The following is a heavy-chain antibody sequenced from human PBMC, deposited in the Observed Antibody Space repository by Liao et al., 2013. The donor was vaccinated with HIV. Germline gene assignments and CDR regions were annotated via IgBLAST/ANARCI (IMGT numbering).Heavy chain of an antibody. CDR1: GGSFSGYY. Sequence: QVQLQQWGAGLLKPSETLSLTCAVYGGSFSGYYWSWIRQPPGKGLEWIGEINHSGSTNYNPSLKSRVTISVDTSKNQFSLKLSSVTAADTAVYYCARAGPGLVRGARYFDYWGQGTLVTVSS. D-gene: IGHD3-10*02. J-gene: IGHJ4*02. CDR3: ARAGPGLVRGARYFDY. V-gene: IGHV4-34*01. CDR2: INHSGST.